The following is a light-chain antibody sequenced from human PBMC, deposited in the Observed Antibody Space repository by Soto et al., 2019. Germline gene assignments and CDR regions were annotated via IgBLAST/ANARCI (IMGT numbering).Light chain of an antibody. CDR3: CSYAGSYSYV. J-gene: IGLJ1*01. CDR1: SSDVGGYNY. V-gene: IGLV2-11*01. Sequence: QSALTQPRSVSGSPGQTVTISCTGTSSDVGGYNYVSWYQQHPGKAPKLMIYDVSNRPSGVPDRLSGSKSGNTASLTISWLQAEDEADYYCCSYAGSYSYVFGTGTKLTVL. CDR2: DVS.